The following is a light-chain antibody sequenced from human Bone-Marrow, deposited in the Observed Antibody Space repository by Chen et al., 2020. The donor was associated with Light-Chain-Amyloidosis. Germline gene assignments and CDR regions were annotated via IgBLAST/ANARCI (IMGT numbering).Light chain of an antibody. Sequence: QTVVTKEPSLLVSPGGTITLTCGVSSGSVSSSQYPTWYQQTPGQAPRTLIDSRNVRSSGVPDRFSGSFLGNKAALTITGAQADDESHYYCVLYMGRGTWLFGGGTKLTVL. CDR1: SGSVSSSQY. CDR3: VLYMGRGTWL. V-gene: IGLV8-61*01. J-gene: IGLJ3*02. CDR2: SRN.